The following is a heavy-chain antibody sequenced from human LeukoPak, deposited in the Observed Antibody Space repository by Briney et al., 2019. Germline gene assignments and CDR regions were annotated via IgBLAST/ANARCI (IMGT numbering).Heavy chain of an antibody. V-gene: IGHV3-20*04. CDR1: GFTFDDYG. CDR2: INWNGGST. CDR3: ARDEGSSWYYGYYYYYMDV. D-gene: IGHD6-13*01. J-gene: IGHJ6*03. Sequence: PGGSLRLSCAASGFTFDDYGMSWVRQAPGKGLEWVSGINWNGGSTGYADSVKGRFTISRDNAKNSLYLQMNSLRAEDTALYCCARDEGSSWYYGYYYYYMDVWGKGTTVTVSS.